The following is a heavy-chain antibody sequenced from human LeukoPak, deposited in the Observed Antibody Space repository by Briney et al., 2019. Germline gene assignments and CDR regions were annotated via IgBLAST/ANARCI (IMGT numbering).Heavy chain of an antibody. CDR3: ARKRDGGWFDP. CDR2: IYHSGNT. CDR1: RYSISSDYY. V-gene: IGHV4-38-2*01. D-gene: IGHD5-24*01. Sequence: PSETLSLTCDVSRYSISSDYYWGWIRQPPGKGLEWIGNIYHSGNTHYSPSLKSRVTISVDTSKNQFSLKLRSVTAADTAVFYCARKRDGGWFDPWGQGTLVTVSS. J-gene: IGHJ5*02.